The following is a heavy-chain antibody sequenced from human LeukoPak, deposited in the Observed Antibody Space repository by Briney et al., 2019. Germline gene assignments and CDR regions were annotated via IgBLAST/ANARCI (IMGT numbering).Heavy chain of an antibody. Sequence: GGSLRLSCAASGFTFRTYDMSWVRQAPGKGLEWVSRISGSGYGTYYADSVKGRFTISRDNSKNALYLQMTSLRAEDTAMYYRVEEQYSEGEEVCLWGQGNLVTGS. D-gene: IGHD3-16*01. J-gene: IGHJ4*02. V-gene: IGHV3-23*01. CDR1: GFTFRTYD. CDR2: ISGSGYGT. CDR3: VEEQYSEGEEVCL.